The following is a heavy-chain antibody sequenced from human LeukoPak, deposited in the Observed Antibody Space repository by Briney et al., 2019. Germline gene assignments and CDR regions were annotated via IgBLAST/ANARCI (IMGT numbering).Heavy chain of an antibody. V-gene: IGHV3-33*08. D-gene: IGHD2-2*01. Sequence: PGGSLRLSCAASGFTFSTYGMHWVRQAPGKGLEWVAVIWYGGSNTYYADSVKGRFTISGDNAKNSLYLQMNSLRAEDTALYYCVRDASASFRHFDYWGQGTQVTVSS. CDR3: VRDASASFRHFDY. J-gene: IGHJ4*02. CDR1: GFTFSTYG. CDR2: IWYGGSNT.